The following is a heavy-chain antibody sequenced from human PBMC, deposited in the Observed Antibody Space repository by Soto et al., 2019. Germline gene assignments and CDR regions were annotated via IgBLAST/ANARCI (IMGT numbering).Heavy chain of an antibody. V-gene: IGHV4-59*08. CDR1: GGSISGYY. J-gene: IGHJ6*02. D-gene: IGHD3-3*01. CDR2: IFYKGNT. Sequence: VQLQESGPGLVKPSETLSLTCTVSGGSISGYYWSWIRQPPGKGLEWIGYIFYKGNTISSPSLNWRVTMSVATAKNQFSLKMTSVTAADTAVYYCARHDPIARFENGLDVWGQGTMITVSS. CDR3: ARHDPIARFENGLDV.